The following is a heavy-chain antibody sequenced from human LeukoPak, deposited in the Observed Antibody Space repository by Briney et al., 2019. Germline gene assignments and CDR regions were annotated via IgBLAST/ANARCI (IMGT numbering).Heavy chain of an antibody. CDR1: GFTFRTYA. D-gene: IGHD3-22*01. J-gene: IGHJ4*01. Sequence: GGSLRLSCAASGFTFRTYAMTWVRQAPGKGLVWVSRIGSDGGSTTYADSVRGRFTISRDNARNTLYLQMNSLRAEDTAVYYCARDVELVYYDSTAYDYWGQGTLVTVSS. V-gene: IGHV3-74*03. CDR3: ARDVELVYYDSTAYDY. CDR2: IGSDGGST.